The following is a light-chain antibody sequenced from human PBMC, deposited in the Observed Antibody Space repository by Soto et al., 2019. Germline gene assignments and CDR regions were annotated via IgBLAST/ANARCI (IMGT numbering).Light chain of an antibody. V-gene: IGKV3-11*01. Sequence: EIVLMQSPGTLSLSPGERATLSCRASQSVSYYLAWYQQKPGQAPSLLIYDASNRATGIPARFSGSGSGTDFTLTISSLEPEDFAVYYCQQRSNWVTFGQGTRLEIK. J-gene: IGKJ5*01. CDR3: QQRSNWVT. CDR1: QSVSYY. CDR2: DAS.